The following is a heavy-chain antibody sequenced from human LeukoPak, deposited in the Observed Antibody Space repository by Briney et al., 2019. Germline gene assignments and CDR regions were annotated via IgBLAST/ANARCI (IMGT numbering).Heavy chain of an antibody. D-gene: IGHD3-9*01. CDR1: GGSFSGYD. CDR2: INHGGAT. Sequence: SETLSLTCGVYGGSFSGYDWSWIRQPPGKGLEWMGEINHGGATNYNPSLGGRVTISVDTSKSQISLKVNSVTAADTAVYYCARHARGEGDYDLLTGYRYYYYFYMDVWGKGTTVTISS. CDR3: ARHARGEGDYDLLTGYRYYYYFYMDV. J-gene: IGHJ6*03. V-gene: IGHV4-34*01.